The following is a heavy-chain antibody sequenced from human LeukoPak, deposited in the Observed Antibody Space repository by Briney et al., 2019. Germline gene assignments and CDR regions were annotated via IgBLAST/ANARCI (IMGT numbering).Heavy chain of an antibody. J-gene: IGHJ5*02. D-gene: IGHD3-10*01. V-gene: IGHV1-2*02. CDR2: INPNSGGT. Sequence: ASVKVSCKASGYTFTGYYIHWVRQAPGQGLECMGWINPNSGGTNYAQKFQGGVTMTRDTSISTAYMELSRLRSYDTAVYYCARGGSGSYFSWLDPWGQGTLVTVSS. CDR3: ARGGSGSYFSWLDP. CDR1: GYTFTGYY.